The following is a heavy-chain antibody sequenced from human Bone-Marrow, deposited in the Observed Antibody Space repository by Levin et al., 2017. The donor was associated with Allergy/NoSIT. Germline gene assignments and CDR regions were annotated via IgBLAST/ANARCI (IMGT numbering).Heavy chain of an antibody. CDR3: AKRISGGWYGYFHY. D-gene: IGHD6-19*01. Sequence: PGGSLRLSCAASGFTFSSYAMNWIRQAPGKGLEWLSGINSGGYSTEYTDSVKGRFTISRDNSKNTLYLEMNSLRDEDTAVYYCAKRISGGWYGYFHYWGQGTQVTVSS. CDR1: GFTFSSYA. J-gene: IGHJ4*02. CDR2: INSGGYST. V-gene: IGHV3-23*03.